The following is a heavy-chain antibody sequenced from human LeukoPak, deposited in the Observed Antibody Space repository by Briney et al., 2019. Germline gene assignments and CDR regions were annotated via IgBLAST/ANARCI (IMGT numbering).Heavy chain of an antibody. CDR1: GYTFTSYG. J-gene: IGHJ3*02. V-gene: IGHV1-69*13. Sequence: GASVKVSCKASGYTFTSYGISWVRQAPGQGLEWMGGIIPIFGTANYAQKFQGRVTITADESTSTAYMELSRLRSEDTAVYYCARERNRGPGELRSRGALHNNDAFDIWGQGTMVTVSS. D-gene: IGHD1-26*01. CDR2: IIPIFGTA. CDR3: ARERNRGPGELRSRGALHNNDAFDI.